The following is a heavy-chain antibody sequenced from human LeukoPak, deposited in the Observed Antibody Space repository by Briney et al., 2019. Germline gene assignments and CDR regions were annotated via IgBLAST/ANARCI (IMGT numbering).Heavy chain of an antibody. D-gene: IGHD3-10*01. V-gene: IGHV4-59*01. Sequence: SETLFLACTVSGDSISSYYWSWIRQPPGMGLEWIGYIYYSGSTNYNPSLKSRVTISVDTSKNQFSLKLSSVTAADTAVYYCARDLRGVLDYWGQGTLVTVSS. CDR1: GDSISSYY. CDR3: ARDLRGVLDY. CDR2: IYYSGST. J-gene: IGHJ4*02.